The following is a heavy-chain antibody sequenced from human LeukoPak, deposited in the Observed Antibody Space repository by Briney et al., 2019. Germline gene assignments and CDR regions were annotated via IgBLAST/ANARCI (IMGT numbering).Heavy chain of an antibody. J-gene: IGHJ4*02. V-gene: IGHV3-23*01. CDR2: INTDGSST. Sequence: PGGSLRLSCAASGFTLSSYAMSWVRQAPGKGLEWVSRINTDGSSTNYADSVRGRFTISRDNSKNTLYLQMNSLRAEDTAVYYCARLTSSSWYRPVAYFDYWGQGTLVTVSS. CDR1: GFTLSSYA. CDR3: ARLTSSSWYRPVAYFDY. D-gene: IGHD6-13*01.